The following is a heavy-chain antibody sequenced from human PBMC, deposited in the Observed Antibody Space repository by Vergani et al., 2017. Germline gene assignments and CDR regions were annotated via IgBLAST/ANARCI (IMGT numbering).Heavy chain of an antibody. J-gene: IGHJ3*01. Sequence: EVQVVESGGGLVQPGRSLRLSCAASGFTFDDYAMHWVRQAPGKGLEWVSGISWNSGAVDYADSVRGRFTISRDNAKNSLFLEMNSLRFEDTAVYFCTKGSVYYHDSAGHGYDPYTGFDLWGQGTLVTVSS. CDR1: GFTFDDYA. CDR2: ISWNSGAV. CDR3: TKGSVYYHDSAGHGYDPYTGFDL. V-gene: IGHV3-9*01. D-gene: IGHD5-12*01.